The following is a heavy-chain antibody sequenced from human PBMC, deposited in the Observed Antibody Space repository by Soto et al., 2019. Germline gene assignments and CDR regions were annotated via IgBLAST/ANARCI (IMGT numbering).Heavy chain of an antibody. Sequence: TSETLSLTCTVSGGSISSYYWSWIRQPPGKGLEWIGYIYYSGSTNYNPSLKSRVTISVDTSKNQFSLKLSSVTAADTAVYYCAREECTNGVCHPHYDYWGQGTLVTVSS. CDR2: IYYSGST. J-gene: IGHJ4*02. D-gene: IGHD2-8*01. CDR1: GGSISSYY. V-gene: IGHV4-59*01. CDR3: AREECTNGVCHPHYDY.